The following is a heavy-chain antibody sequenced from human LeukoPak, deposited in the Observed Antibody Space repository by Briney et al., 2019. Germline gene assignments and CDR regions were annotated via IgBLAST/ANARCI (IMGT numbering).Heavy chain of an antibody. D-gene: IGHD6-19*01. CDR2: IIPIFGTA. V-gene: IGHV1-69*13. CDR3: ARDLAQVAGTDY. J-gene: IGHJ4*02. Sequence: GASVKVSCKASGGTFSSYAISWVGQAPGQGLEWMGGIIPIFGTANYAQKFQGRVTITADESTSTAYMELSSLRSEDTAVYYCARDLAQVAGTDYWGQGTLVTVSS. CDR1: GGTFSSYA.